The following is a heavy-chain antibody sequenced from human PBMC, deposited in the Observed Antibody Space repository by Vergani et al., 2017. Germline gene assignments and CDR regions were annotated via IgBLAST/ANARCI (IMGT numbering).Heavy chain of an antibody. D-gene: IGHD3-9*01. CDR2: INPSGGHT. CDR3: ARGDYGILTGYRY. V-gene: IGHV1-46*03. CDR1: GYTFSNYY. J-gene: IGHJ4*02. Sequence: QVQVVQSGAAVKKSGASVKVSCKTSGYTFSNYYMHWLRQAPGQGLEWMGIINPSGGHTNYAQKFQGRVTMTRDTSTSTVYMELSSLRSEDTAIYYCARGDYGILTGYRYWGQGTLVTVSA.